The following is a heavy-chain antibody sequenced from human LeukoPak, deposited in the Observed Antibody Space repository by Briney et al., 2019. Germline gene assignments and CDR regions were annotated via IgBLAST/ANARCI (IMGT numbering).Heavy chain of an antibody. CDR1: GGTFSSYA. Sequence: SVKVSCKASGGTFSSYAISWVRQAPGQGLEWMGRIIPILGIANYAQKFQGRVTITADKSTSTAYMELSSLRSEDTAVYYCAALRYSYGYGYWGQGTLATVSS. CDR2: IIPILGIA. D-gene: IGHD5-18*01. CDR3: AALRYSYGYGY. J-gene: IGHJ4*02. V-gene: IGHV1-69*04.